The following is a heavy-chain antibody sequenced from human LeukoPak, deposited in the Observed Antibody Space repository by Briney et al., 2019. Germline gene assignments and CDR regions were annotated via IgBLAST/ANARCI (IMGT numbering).Heavy chain of an antibody. CDR1: GYSFATYW. CDR3: ARSSVAAEY. Sequence: GESLKISCKGSGYSFATYWIVLVRQMPGKGLEWMGIIYPGDSETRYSPSFQGQVAISADKSISTAYLQWSSLKASDTAMYYCARSSVAAEYWGQGTLVTVSS. V-gene: IGHV5-51*01. D-gene: IGHD6-19*01. CDR2: IYPGDSET. J-gene: IGHJ4*02.